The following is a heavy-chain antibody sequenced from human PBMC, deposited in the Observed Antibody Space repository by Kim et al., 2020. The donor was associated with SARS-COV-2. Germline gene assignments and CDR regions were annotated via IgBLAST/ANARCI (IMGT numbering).Heavy chain of an antibody. D-gene: IGHD3-10*01. CDR3: ARVPYGSGKNWFDP. V-gene: IGHV4-59*01. Sequence: SETLSLTCTVSGGSISSYYWSWIRQPPGKGLEWIGYIYYSGSTNYNPSLKSRVTISVDTSKNQFSLKLSSVTAADTAVYYCARVPYGSGKNWFDPWGQGTLVTVSS. CDR1: GGSISSYY. CDR2: IYYSGST. J-gene: IGHJ5*02.